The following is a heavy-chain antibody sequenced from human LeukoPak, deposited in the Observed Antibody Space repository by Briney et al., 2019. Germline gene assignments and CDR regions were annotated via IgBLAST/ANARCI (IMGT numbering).Heavy chain of an antibody. CDR2: ISESSSYT. CDR3: ARDREAKARIGGMDV. Sequence: GGSLRLSCAASTFMFSRYSMNWVRQAPGKGLEWVSYISESSSYTYYADSVKGRFTISRDNAVNSLYLDMNSLRAEDTATYYCARDREAKARIGGMDVWGQGPRSSSP. J-gene: IGHJ6*02. D-gene: IGHD2-15*01. V-gene: IGHV3-21*04. CDR1: TFMFSRYS.